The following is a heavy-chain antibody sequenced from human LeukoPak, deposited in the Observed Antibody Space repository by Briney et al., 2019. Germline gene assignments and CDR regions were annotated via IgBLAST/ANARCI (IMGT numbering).Heavy chain of an antibody. J-gene: IGHJ4*02. CDR3: ARVSAAAGRPNYFDY. Sequence: PGGSLRLSCAASGFTFSSYAMHWVRQAPGKGLEWVAVISYDGSSKYYADSVKGRFTISRDNSKNTLYLQMNSLRAEDTAVYYCARVSAAAGRPNYFDYWGQGTLVTVSS. V-gene: IGHV3-30-3*01. D-gene: IGHD6-13*01. CDR2: ISYDGSSK. CDR1: GFTFSSYA.